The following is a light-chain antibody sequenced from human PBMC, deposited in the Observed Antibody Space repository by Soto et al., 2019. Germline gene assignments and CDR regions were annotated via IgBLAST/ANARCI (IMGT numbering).Light chain of an antibody. J-gene: IGKJ5*01. Sequence: EIVLTQSPGTLSLSPGERATLSCRASQSVSSSYLAWYQQKPGQAPRLLIYGASSRATGIPDRFSGSGSGTDFTLTISRLEPEDFAVYYCQRYGSSALTFGQGTGLEVK. CDR3: QRYGSSALT. V-gene: IGKV3-20*01. CDR2: GAS. CDR1: QSVSSSY.